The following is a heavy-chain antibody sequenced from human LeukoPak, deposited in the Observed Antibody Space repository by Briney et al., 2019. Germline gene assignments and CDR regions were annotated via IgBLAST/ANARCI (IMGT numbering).Heavy chain of an antibody. V-gene: IGHV4-59*12. CDR1: GGSISSYY. J-gene: IGHJ5*02. CDR3: ARAYRGYYDSSGPFDP. CDR2: IYYSGST. D-gene: IGHD3-22*01. Sequence: SETLSLTCTVSGGSISSYYWSWIRQPPGKGLEWIGYIYYSGSTNYNPSLKSRVTISVDTSKNQFSLKLSSVTAADTAVYYCARAYRGYYDSSGPFDPWGQGTLVTVSS.